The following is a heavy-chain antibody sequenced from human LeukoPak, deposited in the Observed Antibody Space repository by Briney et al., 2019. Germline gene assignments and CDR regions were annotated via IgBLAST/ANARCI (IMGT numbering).Heavy chain of an antibody. D-gene: IGHD6-19*01. CDR1: GGSFSSYY. J-gene: IGHJ6*04. V-gene: IGHV4-4*07. Sequence: PSETLSLTCSVSGGSFSSYYWSWIRQPPGKGLEWIGRIYTSGSTNYNPSLESRVTMSVDTSKNQFSLKLTSVTAADSAVYFCARGLRQGSAWSWGPKEKSYQYMDVWGTGTTVIVSS. CDR2: IYTSGST. CDR3: ARGLRQGSAWSWGPKEKSYQYMDV.